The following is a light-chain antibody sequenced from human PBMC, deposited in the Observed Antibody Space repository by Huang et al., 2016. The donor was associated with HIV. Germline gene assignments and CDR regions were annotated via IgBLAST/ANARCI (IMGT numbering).Light chain of an antibody. CDR2: KAS. V-gene: IGKV1-5*03. CDR1: QSISSW. J-gene: IGKJ4*01. Sequence: DIQMTQSPSTLSASVGDRVPITCRASQSISSWLAWYQQKPGNAPKLLIYKASNLESGVPSRLSGSGSGTEFTLTISSLQPDDFATYYCQQYNSYPLTFGGGTKVQIK. CDR3: QQYNSYPLT.